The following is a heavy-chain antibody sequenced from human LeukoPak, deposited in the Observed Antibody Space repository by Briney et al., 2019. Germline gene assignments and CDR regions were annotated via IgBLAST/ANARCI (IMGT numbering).Heavy chain of an antibody. Sequence: SETLSLTCTVSNGSITSYNYFWGWIRQPPGKGLEWIGTISYSGSASYNPSLKSRVAVSLDTSKNQFSLRLTSVAAADTAVYYCARQFLSSLNWFDPWGQGTLVTVSS. D-gene: IGHD3-16*02. CDR2: ISYSGSA. V-gene: IGHV4-39*01. CDR3: ARQFLSSLNWFDP. J-gene: IGHJ5*02. CDR1: NGSITSYNYF.